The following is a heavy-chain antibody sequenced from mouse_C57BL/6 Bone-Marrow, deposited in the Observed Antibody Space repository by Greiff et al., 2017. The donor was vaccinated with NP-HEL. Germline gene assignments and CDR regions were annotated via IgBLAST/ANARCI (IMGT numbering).Heavy chain of an antibody. CDR3: ARYYYGSSPWFAY. CDR2: IYPRSGNT. CDR1: GYTFTSYG. J-gene: IGHJ3*01. Sequence: QVQLQQSGAELARPGASVKLSCKASGYTFTSYGISWVKQRPGQGLEWIGEIYPRSGNTYYNEKFKGKATLTADKSSSTAYMELRSLTSEDSAVYFCARYYYGSSPWFAYWGQGTLVTVSA. V-gene: IGHV1-81*01. D-gene: IGHD1-1*01.